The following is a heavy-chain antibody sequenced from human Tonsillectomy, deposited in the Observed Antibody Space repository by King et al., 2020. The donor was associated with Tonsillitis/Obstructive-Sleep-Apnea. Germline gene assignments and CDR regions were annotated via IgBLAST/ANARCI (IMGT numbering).Heavy chain of an antibody. J-gene: IGHJ6*03. Sequence: VQLQESGPGLVKPSETLSLTCTVSDGSISSYYWSWIRQPPGKGLEWIASIYNSGTTNYNPSVKSRVSVSLNTSKNQVSLKLSSVTAADTAVYYCARSNLDYGYYELTYYMDVWGKGTTVSVSS. CDR2: IYNSGTT. CDR1: DGSISSYY. V-gene: IGHV4-59*01. CDR3: ARSNLDYGYYELTYYMDV. D-gene: IGHD4-17*01.